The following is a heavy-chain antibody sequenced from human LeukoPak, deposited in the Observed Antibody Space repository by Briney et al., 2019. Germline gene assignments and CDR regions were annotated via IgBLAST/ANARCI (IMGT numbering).Heavy chain of an antibody. CDR2: ISSSGSTI. Sequence: GGSLRLSCAASGFTFSSYAMSWVRQAPGKGLEWVSYISSSGSTIYYADSVKGRFTISRDNAKNSLYLQMNSLRAEDTAVYYCARVPITMVRGGYYYYGMDVWGQGTTVTVSS. CDR1: GFTFSSYA. CDR3: ARVPITMVRGGYYYYGMDV. V-gene: IGHV3-48*04. J-gene: IGHJ6*02. D-gene: IGHD3-10*01.